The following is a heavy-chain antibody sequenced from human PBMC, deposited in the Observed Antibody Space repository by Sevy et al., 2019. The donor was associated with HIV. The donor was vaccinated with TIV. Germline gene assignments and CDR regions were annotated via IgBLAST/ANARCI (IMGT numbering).Heavy chain of an antibody. J-gene: IGHJ6*02. CDR3: ATLDFWSDYPLYGMDV. CDR1: GYTLTKLS. Sequence: ASVKVSCKVSGYTLTKLSMHWVRQAPGKGLQWMGGFDPEDGKTIYAQKFQGRVTMTEDTSTDTAYMGLGSLRSEDTAVYYCATLDFWSDYPLYGMDVWGQGTTVTVSS. D-gene: IGHD3-3*01. V-gene: IGHV1-24*01. CDR2: FDPEDGKT.